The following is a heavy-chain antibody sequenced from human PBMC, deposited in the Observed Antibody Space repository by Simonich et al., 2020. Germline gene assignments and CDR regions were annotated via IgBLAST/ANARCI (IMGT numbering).Heavy chain of an antibody. CDR2: INSDGSST. CDR1: GFTFSSYW. Sequence: EVQLVESGGGLVHPGGSLRLSCAASGFTFSSYWMHWVRQAPGKVLVWVSRINSDGSSTDYADSVKGRFTISRDNAKNTLYLQMNSLRAEDTAVYYCARDYSNYDAFDIWGQGTMVTVSS. J-gene: IGHJ3*02. CDR3: ARDYSNYDAFDI. V-gene: IGHV3-74*01. D-gene: IGHD4-4*01.